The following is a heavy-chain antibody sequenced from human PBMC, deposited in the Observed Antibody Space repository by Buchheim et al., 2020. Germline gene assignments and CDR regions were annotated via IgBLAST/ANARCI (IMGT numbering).Heavy chain of an antibody. CDR3: ARSYGYGFSFDY. CDR2: IYHSGST. V-gene: IGHV4-30-4*01. D-gene: IGHD5-18*01. Sequence: QVQLQESGPGLVKPSQTLSLTCTVSGGSISSGGYYWSWIRQPPGKGMEWIGEIYHSGSTNYNTSLKSRVTISVDKSKNQFSLKLSSVTAADTAVYYCARSYGYGFSFDYWGQGTL. J-gene: IGHJ4*02. CDR1: GGSISSGGYY.